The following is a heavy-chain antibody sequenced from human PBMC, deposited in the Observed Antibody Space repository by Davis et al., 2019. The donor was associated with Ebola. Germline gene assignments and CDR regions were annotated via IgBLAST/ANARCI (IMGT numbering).Heavy chain of an antibody. Sequence: PGGSLRLSCAASGFTFSTYSMNWVRQAPGKGLDWVSAISGGGTTYYADSVKGRFTISRDNSKNTLYLQMNSLRAEDTAVYYCAKIQTGYWGQGTLVTVSS. CDR1: GFTFSTYS. CDR3: AKIQTGY. CDR2: ISGGGTT. D-gene: IGHD1-14*01. J-gene: IGHJ4*02. V-gene: IGHV3-23*01.